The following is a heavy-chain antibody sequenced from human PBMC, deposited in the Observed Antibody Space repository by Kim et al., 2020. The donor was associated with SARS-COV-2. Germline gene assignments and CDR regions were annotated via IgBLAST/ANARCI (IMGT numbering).Heavy chain of an antibody. CDR3: ARDPQLELSAFDI. Sequence: GGSLRLSCAASGFTFSDYYMSWIRQAPGKGLEWVSYISSSGSTIYYADSVKGRFIISRDNAKNSLYLQMNSLRAEDTAVYYCARDPQLELSAFDIWGQGTMVTVSS. CDR2: ISSSGSTI. J-gene: IGHJ3*02. CDR1: GFTFSDYY. V-gene: IGHV3-11*01. D-gene: IGHD1-1*01.